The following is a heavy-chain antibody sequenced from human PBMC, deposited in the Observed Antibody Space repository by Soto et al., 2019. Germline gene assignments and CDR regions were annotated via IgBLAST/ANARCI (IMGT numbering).Heavy chain of an antibody. D-gene: IGHD2-2*01. CDR1: GGSISSYY. CDR3: ARHDSVIVVVPAAILGWFDP. V-gene: IGHV4-59*08. CDR2: IYYSGST. J-gene: IGHJ5*02. Sequence: SETLSLTCTVSGGSISSYYWSWIRQPPGKGLEWIGYIYYSGSTNYNPSLKSRVTISVDTSKNQFSLKLSSVTAADTAVYYCARHDSVIVVVPAAILGWFDPWGQGTLVTVSS.